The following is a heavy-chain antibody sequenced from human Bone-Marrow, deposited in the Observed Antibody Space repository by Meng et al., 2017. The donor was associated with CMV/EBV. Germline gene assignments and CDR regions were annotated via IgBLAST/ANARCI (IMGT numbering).Heavy chain of an antibody. V-gene: IGHV1-69*12. Sequence: QVQLVQSWAGVKESGSTGRVSGKASGGTFSSYGISWVRQAPGQGLEWMGGIIPIFGTANYAQKFQGRVTITADESTSTAYMELSSLRSEDTAVYYCASWAGNTFDYWGQGTLVTVSS. D-gene: IGHD2/OR15-2a*01. J-gene: IGHJ4*02. CDR3: ASWAGNTFDY. CDR1: GGTFSSYG. CDR2: IIPIFGTA.